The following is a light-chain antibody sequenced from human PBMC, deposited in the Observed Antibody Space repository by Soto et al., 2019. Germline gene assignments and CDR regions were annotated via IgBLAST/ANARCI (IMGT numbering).Light chain of an antibody. CDR2: AAS. J-gene: IGKJ5*01. Sequence: IQLTRSPSSLSASVGAIVTISRRASQGISSYLAWYQQKTGKDTKILIYAASTLQSGVPSRFSGSGSGTDFTLNISSLQTEDFATYYCKQLNSYPFTFGKGNRREI. CDR3: KQLNSYPFT. V-gene: IGKV1-9*01. CDR1: QGISSY.